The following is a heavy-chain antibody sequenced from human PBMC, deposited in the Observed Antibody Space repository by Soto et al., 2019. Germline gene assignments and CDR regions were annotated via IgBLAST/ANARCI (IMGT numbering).Heavy chain of an antibody. CDR2: ISWNSGSI. V-gene: IGHV3-9*01. CDR1: GFTFDDYA. CDR3: AKSVAFEAPFDY. D-gene: IGHD2-15*01. J-gene: IGHJ4*02. Sequence: EVQLVESGGGLVQPGRSLRLSCAASGFTFDDYAMHWVRQAPGKGLEWVSGISWNSGSIGYADSVMGRFTISRDNAKNSLYLQMNSLRAEDTALYYCAKSVAFEAPFDYWGQGTLVTVSS.